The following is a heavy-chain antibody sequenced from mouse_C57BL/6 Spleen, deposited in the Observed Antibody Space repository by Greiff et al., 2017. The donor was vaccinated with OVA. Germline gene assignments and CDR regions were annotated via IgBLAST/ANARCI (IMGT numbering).Heavy chain of an antibody. CDR2: ISDGGSYT. V-gene: IGHV5-4*01. Sequence: DVKLVESGGGLVKPGGSLKLSCAASGFTFSSYAMSWVRQTPEKRLEWVATISDGGSYTYYPDNVKGRFTISRDNAKNNLYLQMSHLKSEDTAMYYCAREGDYSNRAWFAYWGQGTLVTVSA. D-gene: IGHD2-5*01. CDR3: AREGDYSNRAWFAY. CDR1: GFTFSSYA. J-gene: IGHJ3*01.